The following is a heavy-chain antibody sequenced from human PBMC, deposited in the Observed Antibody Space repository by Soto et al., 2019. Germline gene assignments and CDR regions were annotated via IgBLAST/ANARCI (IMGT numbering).Heavy chain of an antibody. D-gene: IGHD2-2*01. J-gene: IGHJ2*01. CDR3: ARVDGISSTTANWYFDL. CDR1: GFTFSSFG. CDR2: ISRRSTYI. V-gene: IGHV3-21*01. Sequence: EEQLVESGGGLVKVGGSLRLSCAASGFTFSSFGMNWVRQAPGKGLEWVSCISRRSTYIYSADSLKGRFTISRDDAKNSLYRQINDVRVEDTAVYYCARVDGISSTTANWYFDLWGRGTPVTVSS.